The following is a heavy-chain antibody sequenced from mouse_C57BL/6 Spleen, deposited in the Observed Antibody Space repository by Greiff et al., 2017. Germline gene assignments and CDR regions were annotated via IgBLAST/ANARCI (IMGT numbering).Heavy chain of an antibody. CDR2: ISDGGSYT. J-gene: IGHJ1*03. D-gene: IGHD1-1*01. CDR3: ARGFTTVGYFDG. Sequence: EVMLVESGGGLVKPGGSLKLSCAASGFTFSSYAMSWVRQTPEKRLEWVATISDGGSYTYYPDNVKGRFTISRDNAKNNLYLQMSHLKSEDTAMYYCARGFTTVGYFDGWGTGTTVTVSS. V-gene: IGHV5-4*03. CDR1: GFTFSSYA.